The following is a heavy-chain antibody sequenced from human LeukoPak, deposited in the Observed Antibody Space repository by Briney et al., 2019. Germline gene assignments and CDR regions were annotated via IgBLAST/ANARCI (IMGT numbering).Heavy chain of an antibody. CDR1: GFSLSTQRMR. CDR2: IDWDDDK. J-gene: IGHJ6*03. CDR3: ARYSLGWDYMDV. D-gene: IGHD6-19*01. V-gene: IGHV2-70*04. Sequence: ESGPALVKPTQTLTLTCNFSGFSLSTQRMRVSWIRQTPGKALEWLARIDWDDDKFYSTSLRTRLTISKDTSKNQVVLTMTNMDPADTGTYYCARYSLGWDYMDVWGKGTTVTVSS.